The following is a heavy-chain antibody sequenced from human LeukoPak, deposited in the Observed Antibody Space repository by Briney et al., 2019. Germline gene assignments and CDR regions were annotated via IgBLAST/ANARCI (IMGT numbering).Heavy chain of an antibody. CDR1: GFTFSSYA. CDR3: AGITMIVVVNPAGAFDI. D-gene: IGHD3-22*01. CDR2: ISGSGGST. Sequence: GGSLRLSCAASGFTFSSYAMSWVRQAPGKGLEWVSAISGSGGSTYYADSVKGRFTISRDNSKNTLYLQMNSLRAEDTAVYYCAGITMIVVVNPAGAFDIWGQGTMVTVSS. V-gene: IGHV3-23*01. J-gene: IGHJ3*02.